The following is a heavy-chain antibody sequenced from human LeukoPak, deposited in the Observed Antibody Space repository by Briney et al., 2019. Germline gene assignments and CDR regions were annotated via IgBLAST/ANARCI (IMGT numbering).Heavy chain of an antibody. Sequence: SETLSLTCTVSGGSISGYYWSWIRQPPGKGLECIGYIHYTGSTNYNPSLKSRVTMSVGTSKIQISLKLSSVTAADTAVYYCARHFDYDSGGDAFDVWGQGTMVTVSS. D-gene: IGHD3-10*01. J-gene: IGHJ3*01. CDR2: IHYTGST. V-gene: IGHV4-59*08. CDR3: ARHFDYDSGGDAFDV. CDR1: GGSISGYY.